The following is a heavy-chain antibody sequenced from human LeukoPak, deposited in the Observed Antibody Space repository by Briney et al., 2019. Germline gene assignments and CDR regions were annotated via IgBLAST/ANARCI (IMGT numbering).Heavy chain of an antibody. CDR1: GFTFSSYW. D-gene: IGHD3-10*01. J-gene: IGHJ5*02. CDR2: IKKDGSEK. CDR3: ASQITMVRGGTGYNWFDP. V-gene: IGHV3-7*01. Sequence: GGSLRLSCTASGFTFSSYWMSWVRQAPGKGLEWVANIKKDGSEKKYVDSVKGRFTISRDNAKNSLYLQMNSLRAEDTAVYYCASQITMVRGGTGYNWFDPWGQGTLVTVSS.